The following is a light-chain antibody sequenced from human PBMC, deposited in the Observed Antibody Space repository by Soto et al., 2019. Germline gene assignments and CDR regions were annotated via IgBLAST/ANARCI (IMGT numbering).Light chain of an antibody. CDR2: DDN. CDR3: GSWDSSLSAYV. Sequence: QSVLTQPPSVSAAPGQKVTISCSGSSSNIGGNSVSWYQQLPGTAPKLLIYDDNKRPSGIPDRCSGSESGTSATLGITGFQTGDEADYYCGSWDSSLSAYVFGTGTKVTVL. V-gene: IGLV1-51*01. J-gene: IGLJ1*01. CDR1: SSNIGGNS.